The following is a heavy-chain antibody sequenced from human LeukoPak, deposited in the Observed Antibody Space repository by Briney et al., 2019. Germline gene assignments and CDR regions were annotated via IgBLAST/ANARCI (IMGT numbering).Heavy chain of an antibody. Sequence: GGSLRLSCAASGFTFDDYAMHWVRQAPGKGLEWVSGISWNSGSIGYADSVKGRFTISRDNAKNSLYLQMNSLRAEDTALYYCAKGKYYYDSSGYLWFDPRGQGTLVTVSS. CDR2: ISWNSGSI. D-gene: IGHD3-22*01. CDR1: GFTFDDYA. CDR3: AKGKYYYDSSGYLWFDP. V-gene: IGHV3-9*01. J-gene: IGHJ5*02.